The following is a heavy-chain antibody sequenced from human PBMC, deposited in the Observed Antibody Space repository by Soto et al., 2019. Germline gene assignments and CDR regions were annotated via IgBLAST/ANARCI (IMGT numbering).Heavy chain of an antibody. Sequence: EVQLVESGGGLVKPGRSLRLSCTASGFTFGDYAMSWFRQAPGKGLEWVGFIRSKAYGGTTEYAASVKGRFTISRDDSKSIAYLQMNSLKTEDTAVYYCTRVFGHYRVYYYYGMDVWGQGTTVTVSS. D-gene: IGHD4-4*01. CDR2: IRSKAYGGTT. J-gene: IGHJ6*02. CDR3: TRVFGHYRVYYYYGMDV. V-gene: IGHV3-49*05. CDR1: GFTFGDYA.